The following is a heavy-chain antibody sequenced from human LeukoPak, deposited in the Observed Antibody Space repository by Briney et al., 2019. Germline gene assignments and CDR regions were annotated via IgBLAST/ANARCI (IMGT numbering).Heavy chain of an antibody. CDR2: IYYSGST. J-gene: IGHJ5*02. D-gene: IGHD6-6*01. V-gene: IGHV4-31*03. CDR1: GGSISSGGYY. CDR3: ARGRPEQLGWFDP. Sequence: PSETLSLTCTVSGGSISSGGYYWSWIRQHPGKGLEWIGYIYYSGSTYYNPSLKSRVTISVDTSKNQFSLKLSSVTAADTAVYYCARGRPEQLGWFDPWGQGTLVTVSS.